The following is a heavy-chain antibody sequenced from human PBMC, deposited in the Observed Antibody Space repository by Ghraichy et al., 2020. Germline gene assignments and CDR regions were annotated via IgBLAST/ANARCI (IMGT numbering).Heavy chain of an antibody. D-gene: IGHD3-10*01. CDR2: TYYRSKWYN. J-gene: IGHJ4*02. V-gene: IGHV6-1*01. CDR3: TVGTGTFDY. CDR1: GLSVSSNSAA. Sequence: SETLSLTCGISGLSVSSNSAAWNWIRQSPSRGLEWLGRTYYRSKWYNDYAESVKSRIIINPDTSKNQVSLQLNSVTPEDTAVYYCTVGTGTFDYWGQGTLVIVSS.